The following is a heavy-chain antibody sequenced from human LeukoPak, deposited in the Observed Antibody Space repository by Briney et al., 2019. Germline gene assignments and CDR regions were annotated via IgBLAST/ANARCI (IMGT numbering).Heavy chain of an antibody. D-gene: IGHD3-16*01. CDR1: GYTLTELS. J-gene: IGHJ4*02. Sequence: ASVKVSCKVSGYTLTELSMHWVRQAPGKGLEWMGGFDPEDGETNYAQKFQGRVTITADESTSTAYMELSSLRSEDTAVYYCASCDGGGKYDYVWGTFDYWGQGTLVTVSS. CDR2: FDPEDGET. V-gene: IGHV1-24*01. CDR3: ASCDGGGKYDYVWGTFDY.